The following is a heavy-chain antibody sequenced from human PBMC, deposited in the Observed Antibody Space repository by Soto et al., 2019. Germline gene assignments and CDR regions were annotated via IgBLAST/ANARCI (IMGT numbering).Heavy chain of an antibody. V-gene: IGHV3-33*01. CDR3: ARGRAARPSYYYGMDV. CDR2: IWYDGSNK. J-gene: IGHJ6*02. D-gene: IGHD6-6*01. CDR1: GFTFSSYG. Sequence: PGGSLRLSCAASGFTFSSYGMHWVRQAPGKGLEWVAVIWYDGSNKYYADSVKGRFTISRDNSKNTLYLQMNSLRAEDTAVYYCARGRAARPSYYYGMDVWGQGTTVTVSS.